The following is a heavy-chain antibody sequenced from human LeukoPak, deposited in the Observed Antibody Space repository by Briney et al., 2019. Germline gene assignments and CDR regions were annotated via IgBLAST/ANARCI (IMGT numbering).Heavy chain of an antibody. J-gene: IGHJ4*02. Sequence: ASVKVSCKASGYTFTSYGISWVRQAPGQGLEWMGWISAYNGNTNYAQKLQGRVTMTTDTSTSTAYMELRSLRSDDTAVYYCATLRFGELFSYYFDYWGQGTLVTVSS. CDR1: GYTFTSYG. CDR2: ISAYNGNT. CDR3: ATLRFGELFSYYFDY. V-gene: IGHV1-18*01. D-gene: IGHD3-10*01.